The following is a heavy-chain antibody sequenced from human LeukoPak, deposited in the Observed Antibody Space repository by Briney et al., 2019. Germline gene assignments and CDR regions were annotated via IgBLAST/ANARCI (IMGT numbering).Heavy chain of an antibody. CDR3: ARVVAYYDFWSGYYRPYYFDY. V-gene: IGHV3-66*01. J-gene: IGHJ4*02. CDR1: GFTVSSNY. Sequence: GGSLRLSCAASGFTVSSNYMSWVRQAPGKGLEWVTVIYSGGSTYYADSVKGRFTISRDYSKNTLYLQMNSLRAEDTAVYYCARVVAYYDFWSGYYRPYYFDYWGQGTLVTVSS. D-gene: IGHD3-3*01. CDR2: IYSGGST.